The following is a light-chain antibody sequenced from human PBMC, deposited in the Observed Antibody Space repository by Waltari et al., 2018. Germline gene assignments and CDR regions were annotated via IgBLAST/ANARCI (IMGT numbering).Light chain of an antibody. Sequence: QSALTQPASVSGSPRQSITISCTGSSSDVGTYNLVSWYQQYPGKAPKLMIYEVNKRPSVTSNRFSGSKSCNTASLRISGLQAGDEADYYCCSYAGDSIWVFGGGTKLTVL. CDR1: SSDVGTYNL. J-gene: IGLJ3*02. CDR2: EVN. CDR3: CSYAGDSIWV. V-gene: IGLV2-23*02.